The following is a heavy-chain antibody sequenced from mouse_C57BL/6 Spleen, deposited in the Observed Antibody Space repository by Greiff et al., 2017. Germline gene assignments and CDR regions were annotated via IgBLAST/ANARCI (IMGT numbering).Heavy chain of an antibody. Sequence: EVMLVESGGGLVKPGGSLKLSCAASGFTFSSYAMSWVRQTPEKRLEWVATISDGGSYTYYPDNVKGRFTISRDNAKNNLYLQMSHLKSEDTAMYYCAREGSHYAMDYWGQGTSVTVSS. D-gene: IGHD1-1*02. V-gene: IGHV5-4*01. CDR2: ISDGGSYT. J-gene: IGHJ4*01. CDR3: AREGSHYAMDY. CDR1: GFTFSSYA.